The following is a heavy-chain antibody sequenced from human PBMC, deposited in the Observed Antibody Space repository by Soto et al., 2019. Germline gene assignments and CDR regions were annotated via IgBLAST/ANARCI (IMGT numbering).Heavy chain of an antibody. CDR3: ARSGSVPDYYYGLDV. CDR2: ISTYNGDA. D-gene: IGHD1-26*01. CDR1: GYTFSRSG. J-gene: IGHJ6*02. V-gene: IGHV1-18*01. Sequence: QVQLVQSGAEGRKPGASVKVSCKTSGYTFSRSGISWVRQAPGQGLEWMGWISTYNGDANYAQKLQGRVTMTTDTSTSTAFMELGSLTSDDTAVYYCARSGSVPDYYYGLDVWGQGTTVTVSS.